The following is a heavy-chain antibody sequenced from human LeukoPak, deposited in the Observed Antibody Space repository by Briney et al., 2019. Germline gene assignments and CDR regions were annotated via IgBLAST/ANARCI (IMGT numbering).Heavy chain of an antibody. J-gene: IGHJ6*04. Sequence: GGSLRLSCAASGFTFSSYAMHWVRQAPGKGLEWVAVISYDGSNKYYADSVKGRSTISRDNSKNTLYLQMNSLRAEDTAVYYCARDRGQLLRMDVWGKGTTVTVSS. CDR3: ARDRGQLLRMDV. CDR1: GFTFSSYA. V-gene: IGHV3-30*04. D-gene: IGHD2-2*01. CDR2: ISYDGSNK.